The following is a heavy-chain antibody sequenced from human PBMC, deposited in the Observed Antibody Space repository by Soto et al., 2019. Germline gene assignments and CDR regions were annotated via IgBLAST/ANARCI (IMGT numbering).Heavy chain of an antibody. CDR2: IRTKAYGGTT. CDR3: SRDYKVAVRGVVVGYYGMDV. CDR1: GFTFGDYA. J-gene: IGHJ6*02. D-gene: IGHD3-10*01. Sequence: EVQLVESGGGLEKPGRSLRLSCTASGFTFGDYAMRWFRQAPGKGLEWVGVIRTKAYGGTTEYAASVKGRFTISRDDSKTSAYLQMNSLKPEDTAVYHCSRDYKVAVRGVVVGYYGMDVWGQGTTVTVS. V-gene: IGHV3-49*05.